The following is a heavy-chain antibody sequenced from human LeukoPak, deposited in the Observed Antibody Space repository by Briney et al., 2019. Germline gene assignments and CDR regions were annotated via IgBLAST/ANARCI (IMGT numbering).Heavy chain of an antibody. CDR1: GFTFSSDW. D-gene: IGHD2-15*01. Sequence: GGSLRLSCEASGFTFSSDWMNWVRQAPGKGLEWVSATSSSDAGTYHAESVRGRFTISRDNSKNTLYLQVNSLRADDAAVYYCARAPVTSCRGAFCYPFDIWGQGTLVTVSS. CDR2: TSSSDAGT. CDR3: ARAPVTSCRGAFCYPFDI. V-gene: IGHV3-23*01. J-gene: IGHJ4*02.